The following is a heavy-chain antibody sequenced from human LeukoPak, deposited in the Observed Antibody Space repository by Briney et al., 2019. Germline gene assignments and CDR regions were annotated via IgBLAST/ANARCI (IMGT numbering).Heavy chain of an antibody. J-gene: IGHJ4*01. D-gene: IGHD6-19*01. V-gene: IGHV3-7*01. Sequence: GGSLRLSCAASGFTFSSYWMSWVRQAPGKGLEWVANIKQDGSEKYYVDSVKGRFTISRDNAKNTLYLQMNSLRAEDTAVYYCARDGCRWLVGYYFDYWGQGTMVTVSS. CDR3: ARDGCRWLVGYYFDY. CDR2: IKQDGSEK. CDR1: GFTFSSYW.